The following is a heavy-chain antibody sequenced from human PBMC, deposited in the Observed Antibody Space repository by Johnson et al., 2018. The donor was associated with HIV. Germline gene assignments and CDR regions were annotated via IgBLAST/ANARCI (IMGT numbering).Heavy chain of an antibody. CDR2: TRYDGSNK. D-gene: IGHD3-3*01. Sequence: QVQLVESGGGVVQPGRSLRLSCAASGFTFSSYAMHWVRQAPGKGLEWVAFTRYDGSNKYYADSVKGRFTISRDNSKNTVFLQMNSLRPEDTAMYYCAAYYDFWSGSYTSGFDIWGQGTMVTVSS. CDR1: GFTFSSYA. V-gene: IGHV3-30*02. J-gene: IGHJ3*02. CDR3: AAYYDFWSGSYTSGFDI.